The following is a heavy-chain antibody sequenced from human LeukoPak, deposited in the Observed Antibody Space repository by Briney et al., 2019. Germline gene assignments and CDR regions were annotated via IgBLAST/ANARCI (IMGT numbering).Heavy chain of an antibody. D-gene: IGHD6-19*01. Sequence: GGSLRPSCAASGFTFSSYAMSWVRQAPGKGLEWVSAISGSGGSTYYADSVKGRFTISRDNSKNTLYLQMNSLRAEDTAVYYCAKDLPRPQWLGYFDYWGQGTLVTVSS. CDR3: AKDLPRPQWLGYFDY. CDR1: GFTFSSYA. V-gene: IGHV3-23*01. CDR2: ISGSGGST. J-gene: IGHJ4*02.